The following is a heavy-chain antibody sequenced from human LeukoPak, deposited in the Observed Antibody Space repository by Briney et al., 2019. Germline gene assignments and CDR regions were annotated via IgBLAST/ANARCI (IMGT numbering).Heavy chain of an antibody. CDR2: ISYDGSNK. CDR1: GFTFSSYA. V-gene: IGHV3-30*04. Sequence: PGGSLRLSCAASGFTFSSYAMRWVRQAPGKGLEWVAVISYDGSNKYYADSVKGRFTISRDNSKNTLYLQMNSLRAEDTAVYYCARPSSQYQLPRGHWFDPWGQGTLVTVSS. J-gene: IGHJ5*02. CDR3: ARPSSQYQLPRGHWFDP. D-gene: IGHD2-2*01.